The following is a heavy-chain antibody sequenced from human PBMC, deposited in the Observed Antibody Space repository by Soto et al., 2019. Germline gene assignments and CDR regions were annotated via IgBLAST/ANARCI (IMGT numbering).Heavy chain of an antibody. V-gene: IGHV1-69*06. CDR2: IIPIFGTA. J-gene: IGHJ6*02. Sequence: ASVKVSCKASGGTFSSYAISWVRQAPGQGLEWMGGIIPIFGTANYAQKFQGRVTITADKSTSTAYMELSSLRSEDTAVYYCARKGAAASYYYYYGMDVWGQGTTVTVSS. CDR3: ARKGAAASYYYYYGMDV. CDR1: GGTFSSYA. D-gene: IGHD2-2*01.